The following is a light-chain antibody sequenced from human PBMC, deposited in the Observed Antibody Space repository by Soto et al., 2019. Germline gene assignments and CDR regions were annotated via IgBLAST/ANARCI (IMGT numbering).Light chain of an antibody. Sequence: QSVLTQPPSVSGAPGQRVTISCSGSSSNIGGNSVSWYQQLPGTAPKLLIYDDDKRPSVIPDRFSGSKSGTSATLGITGFQTGDEADYYCGSWDSSLSAYVFATGTKVTVL. J-gene: IGLJ1*01. CDR2: DDD. CDR3: GSWDSSLSAYV. CDR1: SSNIGGNS. V-gene: IGLV1-51*01.